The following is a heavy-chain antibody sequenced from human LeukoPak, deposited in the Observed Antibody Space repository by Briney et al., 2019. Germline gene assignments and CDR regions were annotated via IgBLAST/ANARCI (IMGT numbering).Heavy chain of an antibody. CDR3: VRARQAPSIAAPLDAFDI. CDR1: GYSFTTYW. J-gene: IGHJ3*02. V-gene: IGHV5-51*01. Sequence: GESLKISCKGSGYSFTTYWIGWVRQMPGKGLEWMGIIYPGDSDTRYSPSFQGQVTISADKSITTAYLQWSSLKAADTAMYYCVRARQAPSIAAPLDAFDIWGQGTMVTVSS. CDR2: IYPGDSDT. D-gene: IGHD6-6*01.